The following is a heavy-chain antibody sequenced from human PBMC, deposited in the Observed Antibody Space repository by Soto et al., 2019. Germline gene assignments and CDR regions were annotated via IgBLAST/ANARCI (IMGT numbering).Heavy chain of an antibody. J-gene: IGHJ4*02. V-gene: IGHV4-59*02. CDR1: GVSVANFY. CDR3: TREQTSTAVTP. Sequence: XETLCLTCTVSGVSVANFYGPWIRQPPGKGLEWIGFVHYSGGTNYNPSLKSRVTISIDTSKHQFSLKLTSVTAADTAVYYCTREQTSTAVTPWGPGTLVTVSS. CDR2: VHYSGGT. D-gene: IGHD4-17*01.